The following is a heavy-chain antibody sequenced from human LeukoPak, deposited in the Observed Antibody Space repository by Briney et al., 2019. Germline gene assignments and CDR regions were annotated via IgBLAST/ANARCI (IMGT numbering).Heavy chain of an antibody. CDR1: GGSFSGYY. D-gene: IGHD5-18*01. V-gene: IGHV4-34*01. CDR3: ARAEVDTAMAKE. Sequence: PSETLSLTCAVYGGSFSGYYWSWIRQPPGKGLEWIGEINHSGSTNYNPSLKSRVTISVDTSKNQFSLKLSSVTAADTAVYYCARAEVDTAMAKEWGQGTLVTVSS. CDR2: INHSGST. J-gene: IGHJ4*02.